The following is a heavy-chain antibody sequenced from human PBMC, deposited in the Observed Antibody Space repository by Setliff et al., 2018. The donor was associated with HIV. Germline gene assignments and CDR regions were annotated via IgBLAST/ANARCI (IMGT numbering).Heavy chain of an antibody. D-gene: IGHD5-12*01. Sequence: PSETLSLTCAVYGASFSDYSWSWIRQPPGKGLEWIGEINHSGSTNYNPSLKTRVTISVDTSKNQFSLKLTSVTAADTAVYYCAKSPGFTGYGGSEWGQGTLVTVSS. V-gene: IGHV4-34*01. J-gene: IGHJ4*02. CDR3: AKSPGFTGYGGSE. CDR2: INHSGST. CDR1: GASFSDYS.